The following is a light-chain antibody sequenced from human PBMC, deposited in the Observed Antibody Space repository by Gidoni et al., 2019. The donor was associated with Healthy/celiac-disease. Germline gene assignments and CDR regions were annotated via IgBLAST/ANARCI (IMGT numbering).Light chain of an antibody. CDR2: EVS. V-gene: IGLV2-23*02. CDR1: SSDVGSYNL. CDR3: CSYAGSSPVV. J-gene: IGLJ2*01. Sequence: QSALTQPASVSGSPGQSITISGTGTSSDVGSYNLVSWYQQHPGKAPKLMIYEVSKRPSGVSNRFSGSKSGHTASLTISGLQAEDEADYYCCSYAGSSPVVFGGGTKLTVL.